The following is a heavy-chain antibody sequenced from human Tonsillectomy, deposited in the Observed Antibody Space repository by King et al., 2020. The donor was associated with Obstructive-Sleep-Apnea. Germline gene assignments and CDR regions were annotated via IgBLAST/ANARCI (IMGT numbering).Heavy chain of an antibody. J-gene: IGHJ3*02. CDR2: VRNKALNYAT. Sequence: VQLVESGGGLVQPGGSLKLSCAASGFSFSGSAMHWVRQASGKGLEWVGRVRNKALNYATTCAASVEGRFTISRNDSKSTAYLQMNSLKNEDPAVYFCTTLDQLLPTGDAFDIWGQGTTVTVSS. CDR3: TTLDQLLPTGDAFDI. CDR1: GFSFSGSA. D-gene: IGHD1-1*01. V-gene: IGHV3-73*01.